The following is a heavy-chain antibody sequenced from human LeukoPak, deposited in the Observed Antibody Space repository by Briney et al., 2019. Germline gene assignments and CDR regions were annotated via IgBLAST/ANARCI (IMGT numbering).Heavy chain of an antibody. J-gene: IGHJ4*02. CDR1: GFTFTSFG. D-gene: IGHD2-2*01. CDR2: INPSGGST. V-gene: IGHV1-46*01. CDR3: ARGGQSSTSCYFGY. Sequence: ASVKVSCKASGFTFTSFGFSWVRQAPGQGLEWLGIINPSGGSTSYAQKFQGRVTMTRDTSTSTVYMELSSLRSEDTAVYYCARGGQSSTSCYFGYWGQGTLVTVSS.